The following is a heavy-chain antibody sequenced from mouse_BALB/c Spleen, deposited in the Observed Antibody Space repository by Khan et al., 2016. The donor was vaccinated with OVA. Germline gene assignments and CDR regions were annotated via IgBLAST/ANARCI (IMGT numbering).Heavy chain of an antibody. Sequence: EVELVESGGDLVKPGGSLRLSCAASGFTFSAYGMAWVRQAPDKRLEWVATIHSDGGYTYSPDTVKGRFTISRNNAENTLSLQMSSLKSEDTARYYCASHLTGSFAYWGQATLGTASA. J-gene: IGHJ3*01. CDR3: ASHLTGSFAY. CDR2: IHSDGGYT. CDR1: GFTFSAYG. D-gene: IGHD4-1*01. V-gene: IGHV5-6*01.